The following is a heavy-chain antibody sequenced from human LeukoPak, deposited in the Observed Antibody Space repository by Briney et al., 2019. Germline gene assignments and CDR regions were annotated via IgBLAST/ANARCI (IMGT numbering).Heavy chain of an antibody. J-gene: IGHJ4*02. CDR3: SREGYSTSHDY. Sequence: GGSLRLSCAASGLTLSDYYMSWIRQAPGKGLEWISYISSSSSTIYYADSVKGRFTISRDNANNSLYLQMNSLRAEDTAVYYCSREGYSTSHDYWGQGTPVTVSS. D-gene: IGHD6-6*01. V-gene: IGHV3-11*04. CDR2: ISSSSSTI. CDR1: GLTLSDYY.